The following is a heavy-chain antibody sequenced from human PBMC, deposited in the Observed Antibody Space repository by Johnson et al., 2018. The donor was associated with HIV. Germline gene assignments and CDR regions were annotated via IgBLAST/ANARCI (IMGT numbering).Heavy chain of an antibody. Sequence: VQLVESGGGLVHPGGSLRLSCAASGFTFSSYWMTWVRQAPGKGLEWVVNINQDATEKYYVDSVKGRFTISRDNAKNSLFLQMNSLRAEDTAVYYCARLTYNFNSRLGAFDIWGQGTVVTVSS. CDR1: GFTFSSYW. CDR3: ARLTYNFNSRLGAFDI. J-gene: IGHJ3*02. CDR2: INQDATEK. V-gene: IGHV3-7*01. D-gene: IGHD1-20*01.